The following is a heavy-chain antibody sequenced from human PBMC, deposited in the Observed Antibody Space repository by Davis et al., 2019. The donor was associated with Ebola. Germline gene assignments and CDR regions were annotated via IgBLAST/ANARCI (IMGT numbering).Heavy chain of an antibody. Sequence: MPSETLSLTCAVYGGSFSDYFWSWIRQSPGKGLEWIGKISHGGVSDYNPSLKSRVTISVDTSKNQFSLELSSVTAADTAVYFCARNSAGVDFDFWGQGALVTVSS. D-gene: IGHD2-21*01. V-gene: IGHV4-34*01. J-gene: IGHJ4*02. CDR3: ARNSAGVDFDF. CDR1: GGSFSDYF. CDR2: ISHGGVS.